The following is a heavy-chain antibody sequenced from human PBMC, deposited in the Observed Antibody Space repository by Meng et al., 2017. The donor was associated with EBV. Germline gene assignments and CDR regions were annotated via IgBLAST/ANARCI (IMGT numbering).Heavy chain of an antibody. Sequence: QVQLGHAGAGVKKPGASVKVSCKASGYTFTSYGISWVRQAPGQGLEWMGWISAYNGNTNYAQKLQGRVTMTTDTSTSTAYMELRSLRSDDTAVYYCARDGGLYDTPSPFDYWGQGTLVTVSS. V-gene: IGHV1-18*01. CDR3: ARDGGLYDTPSPFDY. CDR2: ISAYNGNT. J-gene: IGHJ4*02. D-gene: IGHD3-22*01. CDR1: GYTFTSYG.